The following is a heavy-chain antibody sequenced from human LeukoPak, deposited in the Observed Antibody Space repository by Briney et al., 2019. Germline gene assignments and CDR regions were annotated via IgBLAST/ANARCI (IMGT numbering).Heavy chain of an antibody. J-gene: IGHJ4*02. CDR3: AREMGSSGY. CDR1: GFTFSSYS. CDR2: ISSSSGTI. Sequence: GGSLRLSCAASGFTFSSYSMNWVRQAPGKGLEWVSYISSSSGTIYYADSVKGRFTISRDNAKNSLYLQMNSLRAEDTAVYYCAREMGSSGYWGQGTLVTVSS. D-gene: IGHD3-10*01. V-gene: IGHV3-48*01.